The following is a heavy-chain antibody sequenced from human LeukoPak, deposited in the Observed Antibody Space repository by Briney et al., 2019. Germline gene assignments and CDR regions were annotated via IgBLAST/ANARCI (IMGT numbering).Heavy chain of an antibody. CDR2: INHSGST. J-gene: IGHJ6*02. V-gene: IGHV4-34*01. CDR1: GGSFSGYY. D-gene: IGHD3-10*01. Sequence: PSETLSLTCAVYGGSFSGYYWSWIRQPPGKGLEWIGEINHSGSTNYNPSLKGRVTISVDTSKNQFSLKLSSVTAADTAVYYCARGPKYYYGSGSYYRTTYYGMDVWGQGTAVTVSS. CDR3: ARGPKYYYGSGSYYRTTYYGMDV.